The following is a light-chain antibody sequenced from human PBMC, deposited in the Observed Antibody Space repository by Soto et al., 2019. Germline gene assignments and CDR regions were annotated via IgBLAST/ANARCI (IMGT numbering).Light chain of an antibody. CDR3: QQSHSTPRT. CDR1: QTISSY. CDR2: AAS. Sequence: DIQMTQSPSSLSASVGDRVTITCRASQTISSYLNWYQQRPGKAPELLIYAASSLQSGVPPRFSGSGSGTDFTLTISSLQPEDFATYYCQQSHSTPRTFGQGTKVDIK. J-gene: IGKJ1*01. V-gene: IGKV1-39*01.